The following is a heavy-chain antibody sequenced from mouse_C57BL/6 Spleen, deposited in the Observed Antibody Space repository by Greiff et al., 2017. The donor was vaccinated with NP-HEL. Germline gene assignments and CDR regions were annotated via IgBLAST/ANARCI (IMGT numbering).Heavy chain of an antibody. D-gene: IGHD2-10*01. CDR1: GFTFSSYT. V-gene: IGHV5-9*01. Sequence: DVHLVESGGGLVKPGGSLKLSCAASGFTFSSYTMSWVRQTPEKRLEWVATISGGGGNTYYPDSVKGRFTISRDNAKNTLYLQMSSLRSEDTALYYCATRLLYAMDYWGQGTSVTVSS. J-gene: IGHJ4*01. CDR3: ATRLLYAMDY. CDR2: ISGGGGNT.